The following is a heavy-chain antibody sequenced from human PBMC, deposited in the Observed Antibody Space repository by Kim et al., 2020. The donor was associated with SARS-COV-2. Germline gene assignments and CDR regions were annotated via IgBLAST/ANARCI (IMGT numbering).Heavy chain of an antibody. CDR3: ARSPSYGGKGYFQH. Sequence: ANSVKGRFTISRDNSKNTLYLQMGSLRAEDMAVYYCARSPSYGGKGYFQHWGQGTLVTVSS. D-gene: IGHD4-17*01. J-gene: IGHJ1*01. V-gene: IGHV3-64*01.